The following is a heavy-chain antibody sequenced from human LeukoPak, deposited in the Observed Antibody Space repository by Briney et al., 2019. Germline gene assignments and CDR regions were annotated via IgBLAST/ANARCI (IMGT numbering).Heavy chain of an antibody. CDR2: IYTSGST. CDR1: GGSISSGSYY. D-gene: IGHD3-10*01. Sequence: SQTLSLTCTVSGGSISSGSYYWSWIRQPAGKGLEWIGRIYTSGSTNYNPSLKSRVTISVDTSKNQFSLKLSSVTAADTAVYYCARGSVVRGLIAYNWFDPWGQGTLVTVSS. CDR3: ARGSVVRGLIAYNWFDP. J-gene: IGHJ5*02. V-gene: IGHV4-61*02.